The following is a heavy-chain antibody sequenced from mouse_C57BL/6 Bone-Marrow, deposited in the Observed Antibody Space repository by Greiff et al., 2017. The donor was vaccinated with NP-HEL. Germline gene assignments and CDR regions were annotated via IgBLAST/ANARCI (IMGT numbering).Heavy chain of an antibody. CDR2: IDPSDSYT. J-gene: IGHJ4*01. CDR1: GYTFTSYW. CDR3: ARDYYGSSYAMDY. Sequence: VQLQQPGAELVMPGASVKLSCKASGYTFTSYWMHWVKQRPGQGLEWIGEIDPSDSYTNYNQKFKGKSTLTVDKSSSTAYMQLSSLTSEDSAFYYCARDYYGSSYAMDYWGQGTSVTVSS. V-gene: IGHV1-69*01. D-gene: IGHD1-1*01.